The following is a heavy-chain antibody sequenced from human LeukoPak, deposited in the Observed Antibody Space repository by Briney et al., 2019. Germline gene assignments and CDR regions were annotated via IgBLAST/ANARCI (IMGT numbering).Heavy chain of an antibody. J-gene: IGHJ4*02. Sequence: PGGSLRLSCAASGFTFSSYWMHWVRQAPGKGLVWVSRINSDGSSTSYADSVKGRFTISRDNSKNTLYLRMNSLRAEDTAVYYCASNRYGDYDYWGQGTLVTVSS. CDR2: INSDGSST. CDR1: GFTFSSYW. D-gene: IGHD4-17*01. V-gene: IGHV3-74*01. CDR3: ASNRYGDYDY.